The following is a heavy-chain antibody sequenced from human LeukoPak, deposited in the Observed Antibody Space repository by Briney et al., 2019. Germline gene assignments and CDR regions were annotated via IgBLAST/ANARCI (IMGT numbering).Heavy chain of an antibody. CDR2: IYYSGST. CDR3: ARGGVTMVRGVIAY. Sequence: ADTLSLTCTVSGGSISSSSYYWGWIRQPPGKGLEWRGSIYYSGSTYYNPSLKSRVTISVDTSKNQFSLKLSSVTAADTAVYYCARGGVTMVRGVIAYWGQGTLVTVSS. CDR1: GGSISSSSYY. D-gene: IGHD3-10*01. V-gene: IGHV4-39*01. J-gene: IGHJ4*02.